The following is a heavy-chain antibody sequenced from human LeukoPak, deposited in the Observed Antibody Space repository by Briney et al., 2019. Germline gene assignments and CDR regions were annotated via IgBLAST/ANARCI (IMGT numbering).Heavy chain of an antibody. CDR1: GFTFFSYN. J-gene: IGHJ4*02. Sequence: GGSLRLSCAASGFTFFSYNMDWVRQAPGKGLEWVSSISSSSSYKYYADSVKGRFTVSRDNAKNSLYLQMNSLRAEDTAVYYCAKDRNLYDSSSSDYWGQGTLVTVSS. D-gene: IGHD6-13*01. CDR3: AKDRNLYDSSSSDY. V-gene: IGHV3-21*04. CDR2: ISSSSSYK.